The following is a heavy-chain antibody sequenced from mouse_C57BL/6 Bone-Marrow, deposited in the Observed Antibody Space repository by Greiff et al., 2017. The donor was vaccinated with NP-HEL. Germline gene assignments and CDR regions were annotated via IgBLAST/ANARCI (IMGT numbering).Heavy chain of an antibody. D-gene: IGHD1-1*01. CDR3: ARSYYGTPIAD. CDR2: IHPNSGCT. CDR1: GYTFTSYW. Sequence: VQLQQSGAELVKPGASVKLSCKASGYTFTSYWMHWVKQSPGQGLEWIGMIHPNSGCTNYNEKFKSRVTLSGDKSSSTAYMQLSSLTSEDSAIYYCARSYYGTPIADWGQGTLVTVSA. V-gene: IGHV1-64*01. J-gene: IGHJ3*01.